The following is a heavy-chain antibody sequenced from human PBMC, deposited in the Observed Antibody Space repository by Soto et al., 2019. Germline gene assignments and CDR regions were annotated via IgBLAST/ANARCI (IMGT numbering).Heavy chain of an antibody. CDR3: ARVQCSSTTRRGYCSGGSSPGYFQH. Sequence: ASVKVSCKASGYTFTSYYMHWVRQAPGQGLEWMGIINPSGGSTSYAQKFQGRVTMTRDTSTSTVYMELSSLRSEDTAVYYCARVQCSSTTRRGYCSGGSSPGYFQHWGQGTLVTVSS. CDR2: INPSGGST. CDR1: GYTFTSYY. V-gene: IGHV1-46*01. D-gene: IGHD2-15*01. J-gene: IGHJ1*01.